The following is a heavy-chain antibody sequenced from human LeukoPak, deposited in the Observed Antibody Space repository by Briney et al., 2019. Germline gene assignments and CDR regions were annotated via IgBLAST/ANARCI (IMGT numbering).Heavy chain of an antibody. CDR2: ISSSSSYI. CDR3: ARVEGYYDSSGYYSCFDY. D-gene: IGHD3-22*01. V-gene: IGHV3-21*01. Sequence: GGSLRLSCAASGFTFSSYSMNWVRQAPGKGLEWVSSISSSSSYIYYADSVKGRFTISRDNAKNSLYLQMNSLRAEDTAVYYCARVEGYYDSSGYYSCFDYWGQGTLVTVSS. CDR1: GFTFSSYS. J-gene: IGHJ4*02.